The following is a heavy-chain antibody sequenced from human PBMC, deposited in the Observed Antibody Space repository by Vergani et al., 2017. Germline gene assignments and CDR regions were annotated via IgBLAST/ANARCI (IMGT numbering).Heavy chain of an antibody. D-gene: IGHD6-13*01. J-gene: IGHJ5*02. Sequence: QVQLVQSGAEVKKPGSSVKVSCKASGGTFSSYAISWVRQAPGQGLEWMGRIIPILGIANYAQKFQGRFTITADKSTSTAYMELSSLRSEDTAGYYCASGPSIAAAGPTYNWFDPGSQGTLVTVSS. V-gene: IGHV1-69*04. CDR2: IIPILGIA. CDR1: GGTFSSYA. CDR3: ASGPSIAAAGPTYNWFDP.